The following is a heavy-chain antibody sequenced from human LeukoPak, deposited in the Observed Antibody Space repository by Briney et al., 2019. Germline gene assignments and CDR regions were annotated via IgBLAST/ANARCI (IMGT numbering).Heavy chain of an antibody. CDR3: ARDALYGSGSSGGGLVDY. D-gene: IGHD3-10*01. Sequence: PGGSLRLSCAASGFTFNNYWMTWVRQPPGKGLEWVATLEQDGSEKYYVDSVKGRFIIFRDNAKNSLYLQMNSLRSDDTAVYYCARDALYGSGSSGGGLVDYWGQGTLVTVSS. CDR2: LEQDGSEK. J-gene: IGHJ4*02. V-gene: IGHV3-7*03. CDR1: GFTFNNYW.